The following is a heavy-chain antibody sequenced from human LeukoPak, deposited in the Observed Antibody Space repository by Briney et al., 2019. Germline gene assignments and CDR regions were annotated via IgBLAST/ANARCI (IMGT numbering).Heavy chain of an antibody. J-gene: IGHJ6*03. CDR1: GGSISSYY. D-gene: IGHD3-3*01. CDR2: IYTSGST. CDR3: ARQEWLFYMDV. V-gene: IGHV4-4*09. Sequence: SETLPLTCTVSGGSISSYYWSWIRQPPGKGLEWIGYIYTSGSTNYNPSLKSRVTISVDTSKNQFSLKLSSVTAADTAVYYCARQEWLFYMDVWGKGTTVTVSS.